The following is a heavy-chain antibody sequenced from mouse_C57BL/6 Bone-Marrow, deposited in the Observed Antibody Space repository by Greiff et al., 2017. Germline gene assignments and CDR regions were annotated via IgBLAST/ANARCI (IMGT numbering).Heavy chain of an antibody. V-gene: IGHV14-4*01. D-gene: IGHD2-2*01. CDR1: GFNIKDDY. CDR2: IDPENGDT. J-gene: IGHJ4*01. Sequence: EVQLQQSGAELVRPGASVKLSCTASGFNIKDDYMHWVKQRPEQGLEWIGWIDPENGDTEYASKFQGKATITADTSSNTAYLQLSSLTSEDTAVYYCTCYYGYEEGIYAMDYWGQGTSVTVSS. CDR3: TCYYGYEEGIYAMDY.